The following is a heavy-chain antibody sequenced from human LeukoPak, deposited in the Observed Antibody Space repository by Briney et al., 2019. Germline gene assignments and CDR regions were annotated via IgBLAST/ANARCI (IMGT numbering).Heavy chain of an antibody. V-gene: IGHV4-59*01. Sequence: SETLSLTCTVSGGSISGYYWSWIRQPPGKGLEWIGYIYYSGSTNYNPSLKSRVTISVDTSKNQFSLKLSSVTAADTAVYYCARGPGGARRSAFDIWGQGTMVTVSS. CDR3: ARGPGGARRSAFDI. CDR1: GGSISGYY. CDR2: IYYSGST. D-gene: IGHD3-16*01. J-gene: IGHJ3*02.